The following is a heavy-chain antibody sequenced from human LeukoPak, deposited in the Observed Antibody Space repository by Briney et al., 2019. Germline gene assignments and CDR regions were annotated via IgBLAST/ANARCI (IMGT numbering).Heavy chain of an antibody. CDR1: GGTFSSYA. V-gene: IGHV1-69*05. D-gene: IGHD3-22*01. CDR3: ARSYYYDSSGYSLYAFDI. CDR2: IISIFGTA. Sequence: ASVKVSCKASGGTFSSYAISWVRQAPGQGLEWMGGIISIFGTANYAQKFQGRVTITTDESTSTAYMELSSPRSEDTAVYYCARSYYYDSSGYSLYAFDIWGQGTMVTVSS. J-gene: IGHJ3*02.